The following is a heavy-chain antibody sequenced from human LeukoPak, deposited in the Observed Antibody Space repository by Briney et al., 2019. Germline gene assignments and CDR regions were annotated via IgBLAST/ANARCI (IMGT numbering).Heavy chain of an antibody. CDR2: IYYSGST. D-gene: IGHD2-2*01. V-gene: IGHV4-39*01. Sequence: SETLSLTCTVSGGSISSSSYYWGWIRQPPGKGLEWIGSIYYSGSTYYNPSLKSRVTIPVDTSKNQFSLKLSSVTAADAAVYYCARQLGYCSSTSCYADKVDYWGQGTLVTVSS. J-gene: IGHJ4*02. CDR3: ARQLGYCSSTSCYADKVDY. CDR1: GGSISSSSYY.